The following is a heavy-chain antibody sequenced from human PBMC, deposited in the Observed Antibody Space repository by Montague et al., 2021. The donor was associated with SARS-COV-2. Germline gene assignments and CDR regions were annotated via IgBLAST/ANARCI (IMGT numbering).Heavy chain of an antibody. CDR3: ARGPYSGYDLGELDY. Sequence: SLRLSCAASGFTFSSYSMNWVRQAPGKGLAWVSSISSSSSYIYYADSVKGRFTISSDNAKNSLYLQMNSLRAENTAVYYCARGPYSGYDLGELDYWGQGTLVTVSS. J-gene: IGHJ4*02. CDR1: GFTFSSYS. D-gene: IGHD5-12*01. CDR2: ISSSSSYI. V-gene: IGHV3-21*01.